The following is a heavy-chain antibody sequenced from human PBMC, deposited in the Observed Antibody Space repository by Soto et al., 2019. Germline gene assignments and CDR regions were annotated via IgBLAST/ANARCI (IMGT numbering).Heavy chain of an antibody. Sequence: ASVKVSCKASGGTFGSYAISWVRQAPGQGLEWMGWISAYNGNTNYAQKLQGRVTMTTDTSTSTAYMELRSLRSDDTAVYYCARDLTVTTRGWFDPWGQGTLVTVSS. CDR3: ARDLTVTTRGWFDP. CDR1: GGTFGSYA. CDR2: ISAYNGNT. V-gene: IGHV1-18*01. D-gene: IGHD4-17*01. J-gene: IGHJ5*02.